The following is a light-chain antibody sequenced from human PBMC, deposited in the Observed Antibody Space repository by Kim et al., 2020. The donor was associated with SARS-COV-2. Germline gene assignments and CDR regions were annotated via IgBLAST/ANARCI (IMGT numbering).Light chain of an antibody. CDR1: SYNIGNQG. Sequence: QAGLAQPPSVSKGLRQTATLTCTGNSYNIGNQGAASLQQHQGHPPKLLSSRNNNRPSGISERFSASRSGSTASLTITGLQPEDEADYYCTAWDSSLSAWVFGGGTKVTVL. CDR2: RNN. CDR3: TAWDSSLSAWV. V-gene: IGLV10-54*04. J-gene: IGLJ3*02.